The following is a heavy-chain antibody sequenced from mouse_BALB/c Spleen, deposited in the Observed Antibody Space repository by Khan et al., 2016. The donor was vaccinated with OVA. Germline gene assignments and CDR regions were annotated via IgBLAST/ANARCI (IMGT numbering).Heavy chain of an antibody. V-gene: IGHV5-17*02. CDR2: ISDGSNTI. CDR1: GFTFSGFG. Sequence: EVELVESGGGLVQTGGSRKLSCAASGFTFSGFGMHWVRQAPEKGLEWVAYISDGSNTIYYADTVKGRFTISRDNPKNTLFLQMTSLRSEDTAMYYCARTGYYYCDYWGQGTTLTVSS. J-gene: IGHJ2*01. D-gene: IGHD2-3*01. CDR3: ARTGYYYCDY.